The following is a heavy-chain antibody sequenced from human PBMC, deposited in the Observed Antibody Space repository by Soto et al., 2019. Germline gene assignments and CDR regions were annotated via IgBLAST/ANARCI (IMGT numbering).Heavy chain of an antibody. CDR1: GYTFTANY. D-gene: IGHD2-15*01. CDR3: ARGRDSGVIDY. V-gene: IGHV1-2*02. CDR2: MNPDSGGT. Sequence: ASVKVSCKASGYTFTANYIHWLRQAPGQGLEWMGWMNPDSGGTDYAQNFQGRVTMTRDTSISTAYMELNRLRSDDTAIYFCARGRDSGVIDYWGQGTQVTVSS. J-gene: IGHJ4*02.